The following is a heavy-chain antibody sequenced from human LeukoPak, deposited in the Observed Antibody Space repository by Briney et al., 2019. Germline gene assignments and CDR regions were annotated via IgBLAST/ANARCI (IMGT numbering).Heavy chain of an antibody. Sequence: SVTLSLTCAVYGGSFSGYYWSWIRQPPGKGLEWIGEINHSGSTNYNPSLKSRVTISVDTSKNQFSLKLSSVTAADTAVYYCARSSFQHWGQGTLVTVSS. CDR2: INHSGST. J-gene: IGHJ1*01. V-gene: IGHV4-34*01. CDR3: ARSSFQH. CDR1: GGSFSGYY.